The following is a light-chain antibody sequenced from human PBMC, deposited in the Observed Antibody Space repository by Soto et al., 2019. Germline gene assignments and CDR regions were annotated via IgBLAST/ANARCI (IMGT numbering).Light chain of an antibody. V-gene: IGKV3-20*01. Sequence: EIVLTQSPGTLSLSPGERATLSCRASQSVSSSYLAWYQQKPGQAPRLLIYGVSSRATGIPDRLSGSGSGTDFTLTITRLEPEDSEVYYCQQYGASPITFCQGTRLEIK. CDR1: QSVSSSY. CDR3: QQYGASPIT. J-gene: IGKJ5*01. CDR2: GVS.